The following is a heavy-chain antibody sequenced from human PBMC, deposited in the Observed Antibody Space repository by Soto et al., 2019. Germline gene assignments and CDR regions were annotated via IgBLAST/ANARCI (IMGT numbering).Heavy chain of an antibody. CDR3: ARGWTFDL. J-gene: IGHJ4*02. V-gene: IGHV3-23*01. CDR1: GFTFSSYA. D-gene: IGHD1-1*01. CDR2: INGGGDST. Sequence: LRLSCAASGFTFSSYAMSWVRQAPGKGLEWVSGINGGGDSTYFADSVRGRFTICRDNSKNTLFLQMNSLRAEDTAVYYCARGWTFDLWGQGTLVTVSS.